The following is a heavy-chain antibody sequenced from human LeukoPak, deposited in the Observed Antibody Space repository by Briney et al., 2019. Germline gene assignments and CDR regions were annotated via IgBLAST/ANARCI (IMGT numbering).Heavy chain of an antibody. CDR1: GFTFSDHY. CDR3: ARGGATCDSFYFDY. CDR2: TRHKANSYTT. J-gene: IGHJ4*02. Sequence: GGSLRLSCAASGFTFSDHYMDWVRQAPGKGLEWVGRTRHKANSYTTEYAASVKGRFTISRDDSKNSLYLQMNSLKTEDTAVYYCARGGATCDSFYFDYWGQGTLVTVSS. V-gene: IGHV3-72*01. D-gene: IGHD1-26*01.